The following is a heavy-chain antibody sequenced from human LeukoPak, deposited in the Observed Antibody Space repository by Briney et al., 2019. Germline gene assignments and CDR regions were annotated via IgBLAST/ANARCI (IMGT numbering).Heavy chain of an antibody. V-gene: IGHV3-30-3*01. CDR3: AKVDRDPYYDFWSGYSWSPFDY. J-gene: IGHJ4*02. D-gene: IGHD3-3*01. CDR1: GFAFSSYA. Sequence: GGSLRLSCAASGFAFSSYAMHWVRRAPGKALEWVATISSDGGNRYYSDSVKGRFTISRDNSKNTLYLQMNSLRAEDTAVYYCAKVDRDPYYDFWSGYSWSPFDYWGQGTLVTVSS. CDR2: ISSDGGNR.